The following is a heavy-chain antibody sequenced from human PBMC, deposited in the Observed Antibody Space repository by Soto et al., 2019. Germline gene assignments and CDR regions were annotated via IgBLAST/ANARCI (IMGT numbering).Heavy chain of an antibody. Sequence: GGSLRLSCAASGFTFSSYAMSWVRQAPGKGLEWVSAISGSGGSTYYADSVKGRFTISRDNSKNTLYLQMNSLRAEDTAVYYCAEDPRIGGYGDYEYNDYWGQGTLVTVSS. CDR1: GFTFSSYA. D-gene: IGHD4-17*01. V-gene: IGHV3-23*01. CDR3: AEDPRIGGYGDYEYNDY. J-gene: IGHJ4*02. CDR2: ISGSGGST.